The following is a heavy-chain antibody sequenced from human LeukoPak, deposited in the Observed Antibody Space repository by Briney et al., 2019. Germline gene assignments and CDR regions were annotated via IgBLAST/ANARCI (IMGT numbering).Heavy chain of an antibody. CDR3: TRVGYIDEGIDY. CDR1: GFTFSSYT. J-gene: IGHJ4*02. V-gene: IGHV3-7*04. D-gene: IGHD5-24*01. Sequence: PGGSLRLSCTASGFTFSSYTMTWVRQAPGKGLEWVANIKQDGSKKSYVDSVKGRFTISRDNAKNSLYLQMNSLSAEDTAIYYCTRVGYIDEGIDYWGQGTLVTVSS. CDR2: IKQDGSKK.